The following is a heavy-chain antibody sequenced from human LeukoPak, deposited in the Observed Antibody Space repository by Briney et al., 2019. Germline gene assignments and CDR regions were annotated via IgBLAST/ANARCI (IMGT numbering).Heavy chain of an antibody. CDR1: GFTFSSYA. CDR3: AKDAMVTLPYYYYYMDV. V-gene: IGHV3-23*01. Sequence: GGSLRLSCAASGFTFSSYAMSWVRQAPGKGLEWVSAISGSGGSTYYADSVKGRFTISRDNSKNTLYLQMNSLRAEDTAVYYCAKDAMVTLPYYYYYMDVWGKGTTVTVSS. J-gene: IGHJ6*03. D-gene: IGHD5-18*01. CDR2: ISGSGGST.